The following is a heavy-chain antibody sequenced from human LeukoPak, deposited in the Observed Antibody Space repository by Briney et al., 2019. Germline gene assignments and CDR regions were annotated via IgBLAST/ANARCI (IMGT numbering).Heavy chain of an antibody. J-gene: IGHJ4*02. V-gene: IGHV3-33*01. Sequence: GGSLRLPCAASGFTFSTYGMHWVRQAPGKGLEWVAIIWFDGSNNNYADSVKGRFTISRDNSKNTLYLHMNSLRAEDTAVYYCARDHGSAYVDYWGQGTQLTVSS. CDR2: IWFDGSNN. CDR1: GFTFSTYG. D-gene: IGHD3-22*01. CDR3: ARDHGSAYVDY.